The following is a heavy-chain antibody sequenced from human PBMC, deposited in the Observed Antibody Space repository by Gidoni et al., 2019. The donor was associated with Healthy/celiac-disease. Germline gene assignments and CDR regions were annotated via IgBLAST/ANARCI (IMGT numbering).Heavy chain of an antibody. CDR1: GGSFSGYY. J-gene: IGHJ4*02. CDR3: ARGSRRVGATPGGFSPLAY. V-gene: IGHV4-34*01. D-gene: IGHD1-26*01. Sequence: QVQLQQWGAGLLKPSETLSLTCAVYGGSFSGYYWIGEINHSGSTNYNPSLKSRVTISVDTSKNQFSLKLSSVTAADTAVYYCARGSRRVGATPGGFSPLAYWGQGTLVTVSS. CDR2: INHSGST.